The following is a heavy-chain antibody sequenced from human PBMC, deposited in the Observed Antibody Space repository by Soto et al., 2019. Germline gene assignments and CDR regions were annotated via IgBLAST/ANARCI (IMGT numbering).Heavy chain of an antibody. D-gene: IGHD5-18*01. J-gene: IGHJ3*02. V-gene: IGHV3-9*01. CDR2: ISWNSGSI. CDR3: AKDTRGYSYGINDAFDI. CDR1: GFTFDDYA. Sequence: EVQLVESGGGLVQPGRSLRLSCAASGFTFDDYAMHWVRQAPGKGLEWVSGISWNSGSIGYADSVKGRFTISRDNAKNSLYLQMNSLRAEDTASYYCAKDTRGYSYGINDAFDIWGQGTMVTVSS.